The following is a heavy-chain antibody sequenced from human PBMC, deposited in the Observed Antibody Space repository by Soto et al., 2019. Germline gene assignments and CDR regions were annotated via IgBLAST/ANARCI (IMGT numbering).Heavy chain of an antibody. D-gene: IGHD3-9*01. V-gene: IGHV4-31*03. CDR1: GGSISSGSFY. CDR2: ISDSGSS. CDR3: ARTTFYDIFTAYYVLFDY. J-gene: IGHJ4*02. Sequence: QVQLQESGPGLVKPSQTLTLTCTVSGGSISSGSFYWSWIRQHPGKGLEWIGHISDSGSSYYNPSLKSRVTIPVGSSKNPLALKLAAVTAADTAVYFCARTTFYDIFTAYYVLFDYWGQGTLVTASS.